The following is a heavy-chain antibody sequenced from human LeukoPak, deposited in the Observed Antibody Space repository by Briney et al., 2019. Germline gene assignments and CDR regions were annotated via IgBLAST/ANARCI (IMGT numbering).Heavy chain of an antibody. V-gene: IGHV3-7*01. CDR2: IKQDGSEK. J-gene: IGHJ4*02. D-gene: IGHD2-2*01. CDR3: AKVGDIVLVPAWGVPYYFDS. CDR1: GFTFNTYW. Sequence: GGSLRLSCAASGFTFNTYWMSWVRQAPGKGLEWVSNIKQDGSEKYYVDSVQGRFTISRDNAKNSLYVQMNSLRAEDTAVYYCAKVGDIVLVPAWGVPYYFDSWGQGILVTVSS.